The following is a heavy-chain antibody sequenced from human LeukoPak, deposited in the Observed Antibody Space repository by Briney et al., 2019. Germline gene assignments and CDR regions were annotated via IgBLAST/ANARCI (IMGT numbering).Heavy chain of an antibody. V-gene: IGHV3-30*02. D-gene: IGHD2-15*01. CDR1: GFTFSSFG. CDR2: IRFDGSEE. CDR3: AKVLRYCSGGNCYSGGLGYMDV. Sequence: GGSLRLSCVGSGFTFSSFGMHWVRQAPGKGLEWVTFIRFDGSEEFYADSVKGRFTISRDNAKNTVYLQMNSLRVEDTAVYYCAKVLRYCSGGNCYSGGLGYMDVWGKGTTVTISS. J-gene: IGHJ6*03.